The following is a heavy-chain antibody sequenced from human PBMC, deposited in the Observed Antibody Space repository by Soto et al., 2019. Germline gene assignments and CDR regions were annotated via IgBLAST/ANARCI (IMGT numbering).Heavy chain of an antibody. J-gene: IGHJ3*02. V-gene: IGHV3-53*01. CDR3: ARDNRGYSYGLRAFYI. CDR1: GFTVSSNY. CDR2: IYSGGST. D-gene: IGHD5-18*01. Sequence: GGSLRLSCAASGFTVSSNYMSWVRQAPGKGLEWVSVIYSGGSTYYEESVKGRFTISRDNSKYKLYLQMGSLRAEDTAVYYCARDNRGYSYGLRAFYIWGQGTMVTVSS.